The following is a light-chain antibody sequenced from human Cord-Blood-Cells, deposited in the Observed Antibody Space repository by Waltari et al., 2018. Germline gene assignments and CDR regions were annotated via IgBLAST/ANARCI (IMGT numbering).Light chain of an antibody. CDR3: HQRSNWPPIT. J-gene: IGKJ5*01. Sequence: DIVLTQSPATLSLSPGARATLSCKARHSVSSYLAWYQQKPGQAPRLLIYDAANRATGIPARFSGSGSGTDFTLNISSLEPEDFAVYYGHQRSNWPPITFGQGTRLEIK. CDR2: DAA. V-gene: IGKV3-11*01. CDR1: HSVSSY.